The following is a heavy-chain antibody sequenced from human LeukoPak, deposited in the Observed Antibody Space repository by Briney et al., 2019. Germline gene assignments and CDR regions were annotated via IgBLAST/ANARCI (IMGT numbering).Heavy chain of an antibody. CDR3: AKTVLRYFDGMDV. V-gene: IGHV3-48*04. Sequence: SGGSLRLSCAASGFTFSSYSMNWVRQAPGKGLEWVSYISSSSSTIYYADSVKGRFTISRDNAKNTLYLQMNSLRAEDTAAYYCAKTVLRYFDGMDVWGQGTTVTVSS. J-gene: IGHJ6*02. D-gene: IGHD3-9*01. CDR2: ISSSSSTI. CDR1: GFTFSSYS.